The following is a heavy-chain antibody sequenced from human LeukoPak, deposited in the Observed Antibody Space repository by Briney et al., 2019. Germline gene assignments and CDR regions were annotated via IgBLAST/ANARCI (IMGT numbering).Heavy chain of an antibody. CDR3: ARLNLRAAAGTVYFDY. CDR1: GGSISSGGYY. CDR2: IYHSGST. V-gene: IGHV4-30-2*02. J-gene: IGHJ4*02. D-gene: IGHD6-13*01. Sequence: PSQTLSLTCSVSGGSISSGGYYWSWIRQPPGKGLEWIGYIYHSGSTYYNPSLKSRVTISVDRSKNQFSLKLSSVTAADTAVYYCARLNLRAAAGTVYFDYWGQGTLVTVSS.